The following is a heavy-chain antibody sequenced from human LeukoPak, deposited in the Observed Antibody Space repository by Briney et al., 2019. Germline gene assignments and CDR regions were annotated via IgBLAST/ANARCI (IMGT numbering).Heavy chain of an antibody. J-gene: IGHJ4*02. CDR2: MYYSGST. D-gene: IGHD6-19*01. CDR3: ARQKGSAWDFDY. CDR1: GGSISSSSYY. V-gene: IGHV4-39*01. Sequence: PSETLSLTCTLSGGSISSSSYYWGWIRQPPGKGLEWIGSMYYSGSTYYNPSLKSRVTTSVDTSKNQFSLKLSSVTAADTAVYYCARQKGSAWDFDYWGQGTLVTVSS.